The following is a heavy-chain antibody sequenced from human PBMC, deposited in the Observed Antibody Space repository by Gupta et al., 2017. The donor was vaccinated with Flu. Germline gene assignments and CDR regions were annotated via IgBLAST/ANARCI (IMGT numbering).Heavy chain of an antibody. CDR3: ARRLSSYRVYDGFDV. V-gene: IGHV3-48*03. D-gene: IGHD3-16*02. J-gene: IGHJ3*01. Sequence: QAPGRGLEWISHISGSSINIHYADAVRGRFTISRDNAKNSLFLQMNSLRDDDTALYYCARRLSSYRVYDGFDVWGQGTMVTVSS. CDR2: ISGSSINI.